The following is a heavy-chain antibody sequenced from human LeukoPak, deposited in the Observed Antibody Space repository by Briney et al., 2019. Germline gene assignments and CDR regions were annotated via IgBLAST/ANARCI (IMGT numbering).Heavy chain of an antibody. CDR2: IAWDDDK. Sequence: SGPTLVNPTQTLTLTCTFSGFSLSTSGMCVSWIRQPPGKALEWLARIAWDDDKYYSTSLKTRLTISKDTSRNQVVLTMTNMDTGDTATYYCPRIRSSSWSVFDYWGQGTLVTVSP. CDR3: PRIRSSSWSVFDY. V-gene: IGHV2-70*11. D-gene: IGHD6-13*01. J-gene: IGHJ4*02. CDR1: GFSLSTSGMC.